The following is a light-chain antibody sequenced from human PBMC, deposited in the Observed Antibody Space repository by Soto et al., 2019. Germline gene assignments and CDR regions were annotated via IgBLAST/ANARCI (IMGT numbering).Light chain of an antibody. CDR1: SSDVGGYNY. CDR2: EVS. CDR3: SSYAGNKNV. J-gene: IGLJ1*01. V-gene: IGLV2-8*01. Sequence: QSVLTQPPSASGSPGQSVTISCTGNSSDVGGYNYVSWYQQHPGKAPKLMIYEVSKRPSGVPDRFSGSKSGNTASLTVSGLQAGDEADYYCSSYAGNKNVFGTGTKVTVL.